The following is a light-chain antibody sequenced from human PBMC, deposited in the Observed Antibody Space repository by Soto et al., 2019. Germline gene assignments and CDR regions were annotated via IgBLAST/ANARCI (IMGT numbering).Light chain of an antibody. V-gene: IGLV2-14*01. CDR1: SRDVGGYNY. J-gene: IGLJ3*02. CDR3: SSYTRSSTHWV. Sequence: QSALTQPASVSGSPGQSITISCTGTSRDVGGYNYVSWYQQHPGKAPKLMIYEVSNRPSGVSNRFSGSKSGNTASLTISGLQAEDEADYYCSSYTRSSTHWVFGGGTKLTVL. CDR2: EVS.